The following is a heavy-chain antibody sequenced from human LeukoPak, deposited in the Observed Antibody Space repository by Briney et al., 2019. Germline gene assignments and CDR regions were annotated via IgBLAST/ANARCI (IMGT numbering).Heavy chain of an antibody. CDR3: ARGGYCSSTSCYGGGYFDY. CDR2: IYTSGST. Sequence: SETLSLTCTVSGGSISSYYWSWIRQPAGKGLEWIGRIYTSGSTNYSPSLKSRVTMSVDTSKNQFSLKLSSVTAADTAVYYCARGGYCSSTSCYGGGYFDYWGQGTLVTVSS. CDR1: GGSISSYY. J-gene: IGHJ4*02. V-gene: IGHV4-4*07. D-gene: IGHD2-2*01.